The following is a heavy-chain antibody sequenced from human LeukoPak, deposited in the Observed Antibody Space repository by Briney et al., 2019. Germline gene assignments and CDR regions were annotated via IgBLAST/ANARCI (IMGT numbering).Heavy chain of an antibody. CDR1: GFTFSSYG. CDR3: AKGWKRSGVAGTPGLDY. CDR2: ISYDGSNK. D-gene: IGHD6-19*01. J-gene: IGHJ4*02. V-gene: IGHV3-30*18. Sequence: GGSLRLSCAASGFTFSSYGMHWVRQAPGKGLEWVAVISYDGSNKYYADSVKGRFTISRDNSKNTLYLQMNSLRAEDTAVYYCAKGWKRSGVAGTPGLDYWGQGTLVTVSS.